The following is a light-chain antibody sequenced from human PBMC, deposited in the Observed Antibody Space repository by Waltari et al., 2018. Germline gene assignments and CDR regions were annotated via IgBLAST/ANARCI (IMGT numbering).Light chain of an antibody. V-gene: IGKV4-1*01. CDR1: QSVLYSSNNKNY. CDR3: QQYYSTPPLT. Sequence: DIVMTQSPDSLAVSLGEWATINCKSSQSVLYSSNNKNYLAWYQTKPGQPPRLLIYWASTRESGVPDRFSGSGSETDFTLTISSLQAEDVAVYYCQQYYSTPPLTFGGGTKVEIK. J-gene: IGKJ4*01. CDR2: WAS.